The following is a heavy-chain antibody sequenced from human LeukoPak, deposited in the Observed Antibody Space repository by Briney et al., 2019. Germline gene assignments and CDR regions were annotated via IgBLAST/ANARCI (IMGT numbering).Heavy chain of an antibody. J-gene: IGHJ4*02. CDR1: GFSFGSYS. Sequence: GGSLGLSCAASGFSFGSYSMTWVRQTPGKGLEWLSYISSSGGTIYYADSVKGRFTISRDNAKSSLYLQMNGLRAEDTAVYYCARDSRQQLFDYWGQGTLVTVSS. CDR3: ARDSRQQLFDY. D-gene: IGHD4-11*01. V-gene: IGHV3-48*03. CDR2: ISSSGGTI.